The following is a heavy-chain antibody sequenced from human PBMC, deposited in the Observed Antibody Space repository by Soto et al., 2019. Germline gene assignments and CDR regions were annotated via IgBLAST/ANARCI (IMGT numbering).Heavy chain of an antibody. Sequence: EVQLLESGGGLVQPGGSLRLSCTASGFTFNNFVMNWVRQAPGKGLEWVSTISSSGGGTYYADSVQGRFTISRDNSKNTLYVQMNRMRADDTAIYYCAKDLRGTSSRGGFDIWGQGTMVIVSS. D-gene: IGHD6-6*01. CDR2: ISSSGGGT. V-gene: IGHV3-23*01. CDR3: AKDLRGTSSRGGFDI. CDR1: GFTFNNFV. J-gene: IGHJ3*02.